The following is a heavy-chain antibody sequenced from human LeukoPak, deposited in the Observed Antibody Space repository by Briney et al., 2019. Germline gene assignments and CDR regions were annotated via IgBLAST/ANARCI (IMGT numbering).Heavy chain of an antibody. D-gene: IGHD6-19*01. J-gene: IGHJ4*02. CDR1: GFTFSSYS. CDR2: ISSSSSYI. Sequence: GGSLRLSCAASGFTFSSYSMNWVRQAPGKGLEWVSSISSSSSYIYYADSVKGRFTISRDNAKNSLYLQMNSLRAEDTAVYYCARHGSGIAVAGDNWGQGTLVTVSS. V-gene: IGHV3-21*01. CDR3: ARHGSGIAVAGDN.